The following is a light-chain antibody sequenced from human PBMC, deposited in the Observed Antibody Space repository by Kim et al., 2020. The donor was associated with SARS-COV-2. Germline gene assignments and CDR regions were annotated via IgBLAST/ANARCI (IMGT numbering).Light chain of an antibody. J-gene: IGLJ1*01. CDR2: QDT. CDR1: RLGNKY. V-gene: IGLV3-1*01. Sequence: SYELTQPPSVSVSPGQTASITCSGDRLGNKYAYWYQQKPGQSPVLVIYQDTKRPSGIPERFSGSNSGNTATLTISGTQAMDEADYYCQAWDSSTDNYVCG. CDR3: QAWDSSTDNYV.